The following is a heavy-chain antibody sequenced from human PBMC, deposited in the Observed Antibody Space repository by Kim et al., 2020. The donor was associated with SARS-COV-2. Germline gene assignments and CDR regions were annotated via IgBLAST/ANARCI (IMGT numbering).Heavy chain of an antibody. Sequence: SVKVSCKASGGTFSSYAISWVRQAPGQGLEWMGGIIPIFGTANYAQKFQGRVTITADESTSTAYMELSSLRSEDTAVYYCARTALDYSNYVWWFDPWGQGTLVTVSS. CDR1: GGTFSSYA. CDR3: ARTALDYSNYVWWFDP. D-gene: IGHD4-4*01. J-gene: IGHJ5*02. CDR2: IIPIFGTA. V-gene: IGHV1-69*13.